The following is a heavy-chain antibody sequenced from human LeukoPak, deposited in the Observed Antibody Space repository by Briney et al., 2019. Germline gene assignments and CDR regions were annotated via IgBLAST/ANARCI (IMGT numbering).Heavy chain of an antibody. V-gene: IGHV4-39*01. D-gene: IGHD1-26*01. Sequence: SETLSLTCTVSGGFISSSSYYWGWIRQPPGKGLEWIGSIYYSGSTYYNPSLKSRVTISVDTSKNQFSLKLSSVTAADTAVYYCASLPRGGSYLGGFDYWGQGTLVTVSS. CDR1: GGFISSSSYY. J-gene: IGHJ4*02. CDR3: ASLPRGGSYLGGFDY. CDR2: IYYSGST.